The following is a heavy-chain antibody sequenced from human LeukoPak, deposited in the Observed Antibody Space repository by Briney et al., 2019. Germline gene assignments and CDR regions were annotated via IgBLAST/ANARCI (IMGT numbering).Heavy chain of an antibody. D-gene: IGHD2-15*01. J-gene: IGHJ4*02. Sequence: SGGSLRLSCAASGFTFNNYGMHWVRQAPGKGLEWVAVIWHDGRNKYYADSVKGRFTVSRDNSKNTLYLQMSSLRAEDTAVYYCARDRGSDDPIDYWGQGTPVTVSS. CDR1: GFTFNNYG. CDR2: IWHDGRNK. CDR3: ARDRGSDDPIDY. V-gene: IGHV3-33*08.